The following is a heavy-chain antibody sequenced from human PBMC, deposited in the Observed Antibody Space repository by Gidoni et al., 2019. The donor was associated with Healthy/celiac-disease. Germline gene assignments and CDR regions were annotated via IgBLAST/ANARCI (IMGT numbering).Heavy chain of an antibody. J-gene: IGHJ5*02. CDR3: AKDGGPIAVAAPGWFDP. V-gene: IGHV3-23*01. D-gene: IGHD6-19*01. CDR2: ISGSGGST. CDR1: GFTFSSYA. Sequence: EVQLLESGGGLVQPGGSLRLSCAASGFTFSSYAMSWVRQAPGKGLEWVSAISGSGGSTYYADSVKGRFTISRDNSKNTLYLQMNSLRAEDTAVYYCAKDGGPIAVAAPGWFDPWGQGTLVTVSS.